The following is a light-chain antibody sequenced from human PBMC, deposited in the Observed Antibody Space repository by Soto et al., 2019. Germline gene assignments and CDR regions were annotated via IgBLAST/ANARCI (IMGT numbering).Light chain of an antibody. V-gene: IGKV1-33*01. Sequence: DIQMTQSPSSLSASVGDRITITCQASQDISKYLIWYQQTPGKAPKFLIYEASNLERGVPSRFGGRGSGTDFTFTINGLQPEAIATYYCQQYHSLPFTFGPWTKLDIK. J-gene: IGKJ3*01. CDR1: QDISKY. CDR2: EAS. CDR3: QQYHSLPFT.